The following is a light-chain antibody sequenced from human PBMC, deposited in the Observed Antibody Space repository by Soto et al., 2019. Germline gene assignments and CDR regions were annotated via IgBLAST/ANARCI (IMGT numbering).Light chain of an antibody. V-gene: IGKV3-15*01. CDR3: QQYNNWPPIT. CDR1: QSVSSN. Sequence: EIVMTQSPDTLSVSPGERATLSCRASQSVSSNLAWNQQKPGQAPRLLIYGASTRATGIPARFSGSGSGTEFTLTINTLQSEDSAVYYCQQYNNWPPITFGQGTRLEIK. CDR2: GAS. J-gene: IGKJ5*01.